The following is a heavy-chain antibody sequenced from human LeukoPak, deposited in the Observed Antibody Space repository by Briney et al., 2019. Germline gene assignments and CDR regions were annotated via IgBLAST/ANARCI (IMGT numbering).Heavy chain of an antibody. CDR3: ARDESLGEPVY. CDR1: GGTFSSYA. CDR2: IIPIFGIA. Sequence: ASVKVSCKASGGTFSSYASSWVRQAPGQGLEWMGRIIPIFGIANYAQKFQGRVTITADKSTSTAYMELSSLRSEDTAVYYCARDESLGEPVYWGQGTLVTVSS. D-gene: IGHD3-16*01. V-gene: IGHV1-69*04. J-gene: IGHJ4*02.